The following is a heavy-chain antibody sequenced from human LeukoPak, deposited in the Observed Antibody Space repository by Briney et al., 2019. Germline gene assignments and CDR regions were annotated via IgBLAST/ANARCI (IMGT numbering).Heavy chain of an antibody. J-gene: IGHJ6*04. Sequence: GGSLRLSCAASGFTFSSYGMHWVRQAPGEGLEWVAVIWYDGSNKYYADSVKGRFTISRDNSKNTLYLQMNSLRAEDTAVYYCAKEIADNYDFWSGYMDVWGKGTTVTVSS. CDR3: AKEIADNYDFWSGYMDV. CDR2: IWYDGSNK. D-gene: IGHD3-3*01. V-gene: IGHV3-33*06. CDR1: GFTFSSYG.